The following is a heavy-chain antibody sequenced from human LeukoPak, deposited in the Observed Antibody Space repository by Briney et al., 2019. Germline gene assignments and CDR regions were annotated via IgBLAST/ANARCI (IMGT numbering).Heavy chain of an antibody. Sequence: GASLRLSCEASGFTFSSYGMSWVRQAPGKGLEWVSVIGGGGATIYYADSVKGRFTISRDNSKNTLDLQMNSLRAEDTAVYYCAKGWSQFDYWGQGTPVTVSS. CDR2: IGGGGATI. V-gene: IGHV3-23*01. CDR3: AKGWSQFDY. D-gene: IGHD2-8*01. CDR1: GFTFSSYG. J-gene: IGHJ4*02.